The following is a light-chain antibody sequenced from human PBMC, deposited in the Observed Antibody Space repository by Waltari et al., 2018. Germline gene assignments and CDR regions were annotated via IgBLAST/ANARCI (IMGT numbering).Light chain of an antibody. CDR3: QTWGTGIGV. CDR1: SGPSSYA. V-gene: IGLV4-69*02. J-gene: IGLJ7*01. Sequence: QLVLTQSPSASASLGASVKLTCTLSSGPSSYAIAWHQQQPEKGPRYLMKVNSDGSHTKGDGIPDRFSGSSSGAERYLTISSLQSEDEADYYCQTWGTGIGVFGGGTQLTVL. CDR2: VNSDGSH.